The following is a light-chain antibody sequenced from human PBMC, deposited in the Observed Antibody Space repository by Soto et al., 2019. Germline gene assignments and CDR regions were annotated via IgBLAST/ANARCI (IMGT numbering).Light chain of an antibody. CDR2: LGS. Sequence: DIVMTQSPLSLPVTPGEPASISCRSSQSLLHSNGYNYLDWYLQKPGQSPQLLIYLGSNRASGVPDRFSGSGSGTEFTLTISSLQPDDFATYYCQQYWGTFGQGTKVDIK. J-gene: IGKJ1*01. CDR3: QQYWGT. CDR1: QSLLHSNGYNY. V-gene: IGKV2-28*01.